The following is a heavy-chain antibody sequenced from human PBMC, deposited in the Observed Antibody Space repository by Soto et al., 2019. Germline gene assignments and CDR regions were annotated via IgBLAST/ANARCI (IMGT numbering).Heavy chain of an antibody. J-gene: IGHJ3*02. CDR2: IKRDGSGG. Sequence: EEQLVESGGGLVQPGGSLRLSCAASGFSFSSYWMTWVRQAPGKGLEWVANIKRDGSGGSYLDSVRGRFTVSRDNVRNSLYLQMDSLRAEDTALYYCARDVSPVSISTLYLDAFAIWGQGTMVTVSS. CDR3: ARDVSPVSISTLYLDAFAI. D-gene: IGHD3-16*01. V-gene: IGHV3-7*05. CDR1: GFSFSSYW.